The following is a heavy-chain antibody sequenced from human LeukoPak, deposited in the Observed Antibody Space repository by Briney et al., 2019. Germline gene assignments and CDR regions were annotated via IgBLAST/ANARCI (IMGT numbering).Heavy chain of an antibody. J-gene: IGHJ4*02. V-gene: IGHV3-30*04. CDR1: GFTFSSYA. Sequence: PGGTLRLSCAASGFTFSSYAMHWVRQAPGKGLEWVAVISYDGSNKYYADSVKGGFTISRDNSKNTLYLQMNSPRAETTAVYYGARVFYSCGWYVNFDYWGQGTLVTVSS. CDR3: ARVFYSCGWYVNFDY. D-gene: IGHD6-19*01. CDR2: ISYDGSNK.